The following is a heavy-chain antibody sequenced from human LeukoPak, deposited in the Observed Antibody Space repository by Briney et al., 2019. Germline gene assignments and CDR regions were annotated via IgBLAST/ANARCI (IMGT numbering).Heavy chain of an antibody. D-gene: IGHD1-1*01. Sequence: GGSLRLSCAASGFSFKDTGMHWVRQAPGKSPEWLTIIWYDGSNKYYADSVKGRFTFSRDNSKNTLSLQMDSLRAEDTALYYCARDRGSYYIDFWGQGTPVTVSS. V-gene: IGHV3-33*01. CDR1: GFSFKDTG. J-gene: IGHJ4*02. CDR2: IWYDGSNK. CDR3: ARDRGSYYIDF.